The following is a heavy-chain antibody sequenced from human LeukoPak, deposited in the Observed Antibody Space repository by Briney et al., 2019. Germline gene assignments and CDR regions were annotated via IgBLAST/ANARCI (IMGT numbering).Heavy chain of an antibody. CDR3: ARGLYSDMSGSFDY. J-gene: IGHJ4*02. D-gene: IGHD3-3*01. Sequence: GGSLRLSCAASGFTFSSYAMSWVRQAPGKGLEWVSVISGSGGSTYYADSVKGRFTISRDNSQNTLYLQMNSLRAEDTAVYYCARGLYSDMSGSFDYWGQGTLVTVSS. CDR1: GFTFSSYA. CDR2: ISGSGGST. V-gene: IGHV3-23*01.